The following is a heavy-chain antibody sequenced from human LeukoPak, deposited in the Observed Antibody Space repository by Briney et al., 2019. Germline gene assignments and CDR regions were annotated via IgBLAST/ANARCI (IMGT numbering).Heavy chain of an antibody. CDR2: ISQDGGEK. D-gene: IGHD3-3*01. Sequence: GGXLRLSCAASGFTFTTYWMAWVRQAPGKGLEWVAHISQDGGEKYYVDSVKGRFTISRDNAQTSFYLHISSLGAEDTAVYYCARHREGATQVGLFTFWGQGTLVIVSS. CDR3: ARHREGATQVGLFTF. CDR1: GFTFTTYW. V-gene: IGHV3-7*01. J-gene: IGHJ4*02.